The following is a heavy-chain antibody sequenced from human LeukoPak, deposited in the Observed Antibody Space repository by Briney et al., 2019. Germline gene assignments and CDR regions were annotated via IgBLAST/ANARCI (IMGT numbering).Heavy chain of an antibody. J-gene: IGHJ4*02. V-gene: IGHV3-30*04. CDR2: ISYDGSNK. Sequence: GGSLRLSCAASGFTLSSYAMHWVRQAPGKGLEWVAVISYDGSNKYYADSVKGRFTISRDNSKDTLYLQMNSLRAEDTAVYYCARGADVDTAMVTAFDYWGQGTLVTVSS. D-gene: IGHD5-18*01. CDR3: ARGADVDTAMVTAFDY. CDR1: GFTLSSYA.